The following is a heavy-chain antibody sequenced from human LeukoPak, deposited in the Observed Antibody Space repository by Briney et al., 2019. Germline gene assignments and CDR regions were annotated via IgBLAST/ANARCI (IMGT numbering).Heavy chain of an antibody. CDR2: ISYDGSNK. D-gene: IGHD3-9*01. V-gene: IGHV3-30-3*02. CDR1: GFIFSDYA. J-gene: IGHJ4*02. Sequence: PGGSLRLSCAASGFIFSDYAMHWVRQAPGKGLEWVAVISYDGSNKYYADSVKGRFTISRDNSKNTVYLQMNSLRPEDTAVYYCAKTHDTFFDYWGQGTLVTVSS. CDR3: AKTHDTFFDY.